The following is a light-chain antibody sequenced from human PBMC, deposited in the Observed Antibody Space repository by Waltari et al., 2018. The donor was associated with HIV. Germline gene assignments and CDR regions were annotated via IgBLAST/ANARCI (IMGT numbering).Light chain of an antibody. Sequence: QSALTQPASVSGSPGQSLTIPCTGTSSDVGGFTYVSWYQQHPGKAPKLMIYEVSNRPSGVSNRFSGSKSGNTASLTISGLQAEDEADYYCSSYTSSFYVFGTGTKVTVL. V-gene: IGLV2-14*01. CDR2: EVS. CDR1: SSDVGGFTY. CDR3: SSYTSSFYV. J-gene: IGLJ1*01.